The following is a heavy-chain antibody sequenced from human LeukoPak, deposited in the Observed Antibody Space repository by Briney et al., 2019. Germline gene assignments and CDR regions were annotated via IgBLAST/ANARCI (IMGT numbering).Heavy chain of an antibody. CDR1: GGSISSYY. J-gene: IGHJ3*02. V-gene: IGHV4-59*01. D-gene: IGHD5-18*01. Sequence: KPSATLSLTCTVSGGSISSYYWSWIRQPPGKGLEWIGYIYYSGSTNYNPPLKSRVTISVDTSKNQFSLKLSSVTAADTAVYYCAREDTAKDAFGIWGQGTMVTVSS. CDR2: IYYSGST. CDR3: AREDTAKDAFGI.